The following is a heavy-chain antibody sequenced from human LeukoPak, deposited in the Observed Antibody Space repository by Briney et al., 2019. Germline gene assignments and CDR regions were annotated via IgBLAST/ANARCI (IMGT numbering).Heavy chain of an antibody. CDR2: IYYSGST. J-gene: IGHJ4*02. D-gene: IGHD5-12*01. Sequence: SETLSLTCTVSGGSISSYYWSWIRQPPGKGLEWIGYIYYSGSTNYNPSLKSRVTISVDTSKNQFSLKLSSVTAADTAVYYCARDSGYDGGHFDYWGQGTLVTVPS. V-gene: IGHV4-59*01. CDR1: GGSISSYY. CDR3: ARDSGYDGGHFDY.